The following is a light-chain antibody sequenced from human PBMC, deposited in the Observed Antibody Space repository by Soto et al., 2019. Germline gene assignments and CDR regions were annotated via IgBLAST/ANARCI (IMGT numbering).Light chain of an antibody. CDR1: QGIRSY. V-gene: IGKV1-9*01. Sequence: DIQLTQSPSFLSASVGDRVTITCRASQGIRSYLAWYQQSPGRAPKLLIYAASTLQTGVPSRFSGSGSGTEFTLTISRLQPEDFGSYYCQQLKSYPLTFGGGTKVEIK. CDR3: QQLKSYPLT. J-gene: IGKJ4*01. CDR2: AAS.